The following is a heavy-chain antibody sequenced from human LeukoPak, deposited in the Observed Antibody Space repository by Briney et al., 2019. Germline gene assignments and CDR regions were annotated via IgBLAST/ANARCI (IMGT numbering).Heavy chain of an antibody. CDR1: GYTFTGYY. Sequence: ASVKVSCKASGYTFTGYYMHWVRQAPGQGLEWMGWINPNSGGTNYAQKFQGRVTITADGSTSTAYMELSSLRSEDTAVYYCARVGGYYYMDVWGKGTTVTVSS. V-gene: IGHV1-2*02. J-gene: IGHJ6*03. CDR2: INPNSGGT. CDR3: ARVGGYYYMDV.